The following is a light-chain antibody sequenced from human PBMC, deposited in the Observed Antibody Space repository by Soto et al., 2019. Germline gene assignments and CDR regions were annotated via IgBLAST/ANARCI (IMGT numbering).Light chain of an antibody. CDR2: DDD. J-gene: IGLJ3*02. Sequence: SYVLTQPPWVSVAPGQTARITCGANNIGSKIVHWFQQKPGQAPVLVVYDDDRRPSGIPDRFSASNSGNTATLTISSVEGGDEADYYCKVCAGSSDRVFGGGTKLTVL. CDR3: KVCAGSSDRV. CDR1: NIGSKI. V-gene: IGLV3-21*02.